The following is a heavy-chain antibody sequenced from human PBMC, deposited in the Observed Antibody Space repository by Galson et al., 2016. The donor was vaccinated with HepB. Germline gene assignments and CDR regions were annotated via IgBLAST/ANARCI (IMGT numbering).Heavy chain of an antibody. CDR1: GFIFSTYA. CDR3: AKERGSRITMVRGVLYAFDI. Sequence: SLRLSCAASGFIFSTYAMNWVRQAPGKGLEWVSSIRGSGGGIDYADSVKGRFTISRDNSKNTLYLQMSSLRAEDKALYYCAKERGSRITMVRGVLYAFDIWGQGTMVTVSS. V-gene: IGHV3-23*01. CDR2: IRGSGGGI. J-gene: IGHJ3*02. D-gene: IGHD3-10*01.